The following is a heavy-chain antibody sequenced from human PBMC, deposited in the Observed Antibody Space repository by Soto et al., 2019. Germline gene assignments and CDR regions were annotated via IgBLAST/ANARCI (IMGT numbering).Heavy chain of an antibody. CDR2: ISRSGSNI. V-gene: IGHV3-48*03. CDR1: GRTFSSYE. D-gene: IGHD2-15*01. J-gene: IGHJ2*01. CDR3: ARDGRIRRPDWYFDL. Sequence: EVQLVESGGGLVQPGGSLRLSCAASGRTFSSYERNWVRQAPGKGLEWVSYISRSGSNIYYGDAVKGRVTISRDNAKNSVYRQRNSRRAEVTAVYYCARDGRIRRPDWYFDLWGRGTLVTVSS.